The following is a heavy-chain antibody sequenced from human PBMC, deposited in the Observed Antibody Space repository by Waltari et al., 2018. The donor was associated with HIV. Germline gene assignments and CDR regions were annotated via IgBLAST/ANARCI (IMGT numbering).Heavy chain of an antibody. J-gene: IGHJ4*02. CDR2: INPSDGNT. CDR1: GSTLTRYY. Sequence: QVQLVQSAATVTHSGASVKASCSTAGSTLTRYYMHSGRQAPGQGLEWMGIINPSDGNTSYAQKFQGRVTMTRDTSTSTVYMELSSLRSEDAAVYACARVGGYGGNSGYFFDYWGQGTLVTVSS. D-gene: IGHD2-21*01. CDR3: ARVGGYGGNSGYFFDY. V-gene: IGHV1-46*01.